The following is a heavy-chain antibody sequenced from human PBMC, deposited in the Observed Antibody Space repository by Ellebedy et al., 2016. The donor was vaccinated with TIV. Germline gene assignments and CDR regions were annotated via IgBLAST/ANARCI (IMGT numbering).Heavy chain of an antibody. V-gene: IGHV1-8*01. J-gene: IGHJ6*03. CDR2: LNPNSGNI. Sequence: AASVTVSCKASGYIFTSYDINWVRQAPRQGSGWMGWLNPNSGNIGYAQKFQGRISMTRNTSISTAYMEVSSLRSEDTAVYYFARVSGSGSYYWGYYYYYIDVWGKGTTVTVSS. D-gene: IGHD3-10*01. CDR1: GYIFTSYD. CDR3: ARVSGSGSYYWGYYYYYIDV.